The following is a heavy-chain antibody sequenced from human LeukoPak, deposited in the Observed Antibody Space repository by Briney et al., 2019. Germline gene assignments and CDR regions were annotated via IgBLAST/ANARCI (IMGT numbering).Heavy chain of an antibody. D-gene: IGHD3-3*01. Sequence: QPGGSLRLSCAASGFTFSSHWMSWVRQAPGKGLEWVANIKQDGSEKYYVDSVKGRFTISRDNAKNSLYLQMNSLRAEDTAVYYCARDQGGYYDFWSGYPHDAFDIWGQGTMVTVSS. CDR2: IKQDGSEK. CDR3: ARDQGGYYDFWSGYPHDAFDI. V-gene: IGHV3-7*01. J-gene: IGHJ3*02. CDR1: GFTFSSHW.